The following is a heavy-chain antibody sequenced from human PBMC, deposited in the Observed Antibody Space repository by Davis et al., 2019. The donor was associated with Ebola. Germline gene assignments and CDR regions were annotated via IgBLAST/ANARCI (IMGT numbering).Heavy chain of an antibody. CDR3: ARGVWLGDNWFDP. D-gene: IGHD6-19*01. V-gene: IGHV4-4*07. J-gene: IGHJ5*02. Sequence: PSETLSLTCTVSADSITGHYWSWIRQPAGKGLEFIGRIYPSGSTNYKPSLKGRVTRSIDTSNNQFSLKVNSVTAADTAIYYCARGVWLGDNWFDPWGQGIPVTVSS. CDR1: ADSITGHY. CDR2: IYPSGST.